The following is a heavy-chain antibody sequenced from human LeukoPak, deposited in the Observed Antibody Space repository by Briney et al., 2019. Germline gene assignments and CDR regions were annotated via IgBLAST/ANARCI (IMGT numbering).Heavy chain of an antibody. Sequence: SETLSLTCAVSGRSISSGGYSWSWIRQPPGQGLEWIGEINHSGSTNYNPSLKSRVTISVDTSKNQFSLKLSSVTAADTAVYYCARGVFYDTKFDPWGQGTLVTVSS. CDR3: ARGVFYDTKFDP. D-gene: IGHD3-22*01. V-gene: IGHV4-34*01. J-gene: IGHJ5*02. CDR2: INHSGST. CDR1: GRSISSGGYS.